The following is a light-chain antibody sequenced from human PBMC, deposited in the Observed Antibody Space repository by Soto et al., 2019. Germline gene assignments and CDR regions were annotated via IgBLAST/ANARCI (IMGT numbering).Light chain of an antibody. Sequence: DIVMTQSPDSLAVSLGERATINCKSSQSVLYSSNNKNYLAWYQQKPGQPPKLVIYWASTRESGVPDRFSGRGSGTDFTLTISSLQAEDVAVYYCQKYYSTPITFGQGTRLEIK. CDR1: QSVLYSSNNKNY. CDR2: WAS. J-gene: IGKJ5*01. V-gene: IGKV4-1*01. CDR3: QKYYSTPIT.